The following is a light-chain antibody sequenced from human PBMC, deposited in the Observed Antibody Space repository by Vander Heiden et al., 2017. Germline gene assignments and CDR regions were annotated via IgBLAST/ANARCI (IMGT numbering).Light chain of an antibody. CDR2: DAS. CDR3: QQSYSTPYT. V-gene: IGKV1-39*01. Sequence: DIQLTQSPSSLSASVGDRVTITCRASQSISSYLNWYQQKPGKAPKLLIYDASSLQSGVPSRFSGSGSGTDLTLTISSLQPEDFATYYCQQSYSTPYTFGQGTKLEIK. J-gene: IGKJ2*01. CDR1: QSISSY.